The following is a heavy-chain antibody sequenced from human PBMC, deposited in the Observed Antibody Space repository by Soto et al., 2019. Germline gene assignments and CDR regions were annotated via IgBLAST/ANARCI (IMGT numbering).Heavy chain of an antibody. V-gene: IGHV4-61*01. J-gene: IGHJ4*02. D-gene: IGHD2-21*02. Sequence: LSLTCTVSGGSVSSGSYYWSWIRQPPGKGLEWIGYIYYSGSTNYNPSLKSRVTISVDTSKNQFSLKLSSVTAADTAVYYCARALRAYCGGDCYSAYFDYWGQGTLVTVSS. CDR3: ARALRAYCGGDCYSAYFDY. CDR2: IYYSGST. CDR1: GGSVSSGSYY.